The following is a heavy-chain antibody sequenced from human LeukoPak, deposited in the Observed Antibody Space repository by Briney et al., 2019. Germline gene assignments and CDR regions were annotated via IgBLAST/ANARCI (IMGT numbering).Heavy chain of an antibody. D-gene: IGHD6-13*01. J-gene: IGHJ4*02. CDR1: GFTFSSYS. Sequence: PGGSLRLSCAASGFTFSSYSMNWVRQAPGKGLEWVSSISSSSSYIYYADSVKGRFTISRDNAKNSLYLQMNSLRAEDTAVYYCARRIAAAGYYFDYWGQGTLVTVSS. CDR2: ISSSSSYI. V-gene: IGHV3-21*01. CDR3: ARRIAAAGYYFDY.